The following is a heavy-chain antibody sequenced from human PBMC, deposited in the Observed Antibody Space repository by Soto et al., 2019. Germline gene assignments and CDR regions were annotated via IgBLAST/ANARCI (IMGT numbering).Heavy chain of an antibody. CDR2: ISGNGAET. Sequence: DVQLLESGGGLVQPGGSVRLSCAASGFTFSSYAMSWVRQAPGKGLEWVSAISGNGAETSYADSVRGRFTISRDNSKDTLFLHMNSLRADDTAVYYCGKERPGSGWFVSNYWGLGVLVTVSS. J-gene: IGHJ4*02. V-gene: IGHV3-23*01. CDR3: GKERPGSGWFVSNY. CDR1: GFTFSSYA. D-gene: IGHD6-19*01.